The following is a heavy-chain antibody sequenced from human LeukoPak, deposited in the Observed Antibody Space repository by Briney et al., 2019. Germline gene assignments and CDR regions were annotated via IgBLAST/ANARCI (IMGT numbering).Heavy chain of an antibody. CDR1: GGSISSYY. CDR3: ARSAWGYAFDI. Sequence: SETLSLTCTVSGGSISSYYWSWIRQPPGKGLEWIGYIYYSGSTNYNPSLKGRVTTSLDTSKNQFSLKLSSVTAADTAMYYCARSAWGYAFDIWGQGTMVTVSS. D-gene: IGHD3-16*01. CDR2: IYYSGST. J-gene: IGHJ3*02. V-gene: IGHV4-59*01.